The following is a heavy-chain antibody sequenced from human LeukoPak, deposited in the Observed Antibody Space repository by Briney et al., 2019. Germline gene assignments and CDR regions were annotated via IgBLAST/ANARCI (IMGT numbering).Heavy chain of an antibody. V-gene: IGHV4-59*08. CDR1: GGSISSYY. CDR3: ARHRNSIPAMVG. Sequence: SETLSLTCTVSGGSISSYYWSWIRQPPGKRLEWIGYIYYSGSTSYNPSLKSRVTISVDTSKNQFSLKLSSVTAADTAVYYCARHRNSIPAMVGWGQGTLVTVSS. CDR2: IYYSGST. D-gene: IGHD5-18*01. J-gene: IGHJ4*02.